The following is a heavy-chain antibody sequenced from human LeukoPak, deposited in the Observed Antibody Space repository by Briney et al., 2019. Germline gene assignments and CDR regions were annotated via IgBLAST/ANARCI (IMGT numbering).Heavy chain of an antibody. CDR2: INPNSGGT. CDR3: ARGTDDYDFWSGSYNWFDP. V-gene: IGHV1-2*06. J-gene: IGHJ5*02. Sequence: ASVKVSCKASGYTFTGYYMHWVRQAPGQGLEWMGRINPNSGGTNYAQKFQGRVTMTRDTSTSTVYMELSSLRSEDTAVYYCARGTDDYDFWSGSYNWFDPWGQGTLVTVSS. CDR1: GYTFTGYY. D-gene: IGHD3-3*01.